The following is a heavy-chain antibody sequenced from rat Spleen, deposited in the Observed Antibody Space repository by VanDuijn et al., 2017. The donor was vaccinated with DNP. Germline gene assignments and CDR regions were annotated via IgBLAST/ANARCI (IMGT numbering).Heavy chain of an antibody. J-gene: IGHJ3*01. CDR1: GFTFSDYN. Sequence: EVQLVESGGGLVQPGRSLKLSCAASGFTFSDYNMAWVRQAPKKGLEWVATISYDGRSTYYPDSVKGRFTISRDNAKSSLYLQMNSLKSEDTATYYCARQWGAYWGQGTLVTVSS. CDR2: ISYDGRST. V-gene: IGHV5-7*01. CDR3: ARQWGAY.